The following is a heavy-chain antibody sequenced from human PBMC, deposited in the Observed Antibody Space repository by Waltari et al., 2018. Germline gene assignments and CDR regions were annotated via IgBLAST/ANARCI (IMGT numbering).Heavy chain of an antibody. D-gene: IGHD3-10*01. Sequence: EVQLVESGGGLVQPGGSLRLSCSASGFTFSSYAMHWVRQAPGKGLEYVSAISSNGGSTYYADSVKGRFTISRDNSKNTLYLQMSSLRAEDTAVYYCVKNDMVQGVIITTGHFDYWGQGTLVTVSS. CDR2: ISSNGGST. J-gene: IGHJ4*02. CDR3: VKNDMVQGVIITTGHFDY. CDR1: GFTFSSYA. V-gene: IGHV3-64D*06.